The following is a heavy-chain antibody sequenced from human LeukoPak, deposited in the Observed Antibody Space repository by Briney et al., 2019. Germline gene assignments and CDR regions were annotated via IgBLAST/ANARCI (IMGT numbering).Heavy chain of an antibody. CDR1: GGSISSSIYD. CDR3: ARLNHGSGTCDS. J-gene: IGHJ4*02. D-gene: IGHD3-10*01. CDR2: IGYSGNT. V-gene: IGHV4-39*01. Sequence: PSEPLSLTCTVFGGSISSSIYDLGWIRQPPGKGLEWIGTIGYSGNTYYNPSLKSRVTISVDTSKNQFSLKLSSVTAADTAVYYCARLNHGSGTCDSWGPGNLVTVSS.